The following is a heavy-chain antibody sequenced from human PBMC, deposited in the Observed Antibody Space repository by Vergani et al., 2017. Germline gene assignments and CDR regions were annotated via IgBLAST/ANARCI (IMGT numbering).Heavy chain of an antibody. D-gene: IGHD1-14*01. CDR3: ARSIVSRNPPDYFDN. Sequence: QVQLQESGPGLVRPSETLSLTCTVSGGSPSGYYWKWFRQTPGEGLEWIGDAEDSGYFNYNPSLKTRVSMSSDTSNNQFSLMLSSVTVADTAVYYCARSIVSRNPPDYFDNWGQGTLVTVSS. J-gene: IGHJ4*02. V-gene: IGHV4-59*01. CDR1: GGSPSGYY. CDR2: AEDSGYF.